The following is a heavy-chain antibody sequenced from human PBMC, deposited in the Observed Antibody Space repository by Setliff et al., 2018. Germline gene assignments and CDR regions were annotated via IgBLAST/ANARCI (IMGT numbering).Heavy chain of an antibody. CDR2: IKSYGSGGTI. CDR3: TTADHPSRNFWSGYPDYFFDY. D-gene: IGHD3-3*01. Sequence: GGSLRLSCAVSGLRFSDAWVSWVRQAPGKGLEWAGRIKSYGSGGTIDYAAPVEGRFTISRDDSKNTLYLQMNSLKTEDTALYYCTTADHPSRNFWSGYPDYFFDYWGQGTLVTVSS. J-gene: IGHJ4*02. V-gene: IGHV3-15*01. CDR1: GLRFSDAW.